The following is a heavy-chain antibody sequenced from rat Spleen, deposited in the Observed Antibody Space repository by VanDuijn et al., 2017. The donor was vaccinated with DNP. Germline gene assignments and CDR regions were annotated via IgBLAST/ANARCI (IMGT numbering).Heavy chain of an antibody. CDR3: TTLSFITTVVGDY. D-gene: IGHD1-1*01. J-gene: IGHJ2*01. V-gene: IGHV5-20*01. CDR1: GFTFSNYG. Sequence: EVQLVESGGGLVQPGRSMKLSCAASGFTFSNYGMAWVRQAPKQGLEWVASISYDGGSTYYRDSVKGRFTISRDNAKSTLYLQMDSLRSEDTATYYCTTLSFITTVVGDYWGQGVMVTVSS. CDR2: ISYDGGST.